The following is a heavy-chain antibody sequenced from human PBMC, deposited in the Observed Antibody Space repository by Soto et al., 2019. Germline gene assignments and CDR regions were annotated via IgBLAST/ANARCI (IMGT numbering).Heavy chain of an antibody. J-gene: IGHJ6*02. CDR3: ARVRSSGWHARGRDYYCMDV. CDR2: ISSSSSYI. V-gene: IGHV3-21*01. D-gene: IGHD6-19*01. Sequence: EVQLVESGGGLVKPGGSLRLCCAASGFTFSSYSMNWVRQAPGKGLEWVSSISSSSSYIYYADSVKGRFTISRDNAKNSLYLQMNSLRAEDTAVYYCARVRSSGWHARGRDYYCMDVWGQGTTVTVSS. CDR1: GFTFSSYS.